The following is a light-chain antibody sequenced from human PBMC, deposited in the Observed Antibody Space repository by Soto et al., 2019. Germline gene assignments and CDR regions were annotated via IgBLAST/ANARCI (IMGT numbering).Light chain of an antibody. Sequence: QSLLTQPPSASGSPGQSFTISCTGTISDVGGYNYVSWFQQHPGKAPKLIIHEVNQRPSGVPDRFSGSKSGNTASLTVSGLQAEDEGTYYCSSYGGYNNVVFGTGTKVTVL. V-gene: IGLV2-8*01. CDR1: ISDVGGYNY. CDR2: EVN. J-gene: IGLJ1*01. CDR3: SSYGGYNNVV.